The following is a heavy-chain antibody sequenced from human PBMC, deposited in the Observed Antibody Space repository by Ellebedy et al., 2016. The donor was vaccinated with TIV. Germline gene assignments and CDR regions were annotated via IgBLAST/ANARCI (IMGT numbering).Heavy chain of an antibody. D-gene: IGHD4-23*01. CDR2: INPSGGST. J-gene: IGHJ3*02. CDR1: GYTFTSYY. Sequence: AASVKVSCKASGYTFTSYYMHWVRQAPGQGLEWMGIINPSGGSTSYAQKFQGRVTMTTDTSTSTAYMELRSLRSDDTAVYYCARTVNYGGNPDAFDIWGQGTMVTVSS. CDR3: ARTVNYGGNPDAFDI. V-gene: IGHV1-46*01.